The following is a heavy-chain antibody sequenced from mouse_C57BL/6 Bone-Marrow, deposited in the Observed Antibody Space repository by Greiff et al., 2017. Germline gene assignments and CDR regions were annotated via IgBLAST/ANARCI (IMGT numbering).Heavy chain of an antibody. CDR3: ARVGGRGEFDV. V-gene: IGHV1-85*01. D-gene: IGHD1-1*02. J-gene: IGHJ1*03. CDR2: IYPSDGST. Sequence: VQLQQSGPELVKPGASVKLSCKASGYTFTSYDINWVKQRPGQGLEWIGWIYPSDGSTKYNEKFKGKATLTVDTSSSTADMELHSLTSEDSAVYLCARVGGRGEFDVWGTGTTVTVSS. CDR1: GYTFTSYD.